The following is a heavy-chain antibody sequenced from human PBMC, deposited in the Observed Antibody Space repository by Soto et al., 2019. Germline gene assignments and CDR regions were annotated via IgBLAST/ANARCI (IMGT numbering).Heavy chain of an antibody. Sequence: GGSLRLSCAASGFTFSSYAMHWVRQAPGKGLEWVAVISYDGSNKYYADSVKGRFTISRDNSKNTLYLQMNSLRAEDTAVYYCARDLYFDFWSGYFPYYYYYGIDVWGQGTTVTVSS. J-gene: IGHJ6*02. CDR3: ARDLYFDFWSGYFPYYYYYGIDV. V-gene: IGHV3-30-3*01. CDR2: ISYDGSNK. D-gene: IGHD3-3*01. CDR1: GFTFSSYA.